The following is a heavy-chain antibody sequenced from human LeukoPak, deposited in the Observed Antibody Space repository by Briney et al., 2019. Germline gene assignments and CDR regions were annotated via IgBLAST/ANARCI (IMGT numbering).Heavy chain of an antibody. CDR3: ARDAETSLAD. V-gene: IGHV3-66*01. CDR1: GFTFSSYC. CDR2: IYLDGRA. J-gene: IGHJ4*02. Sequence: PPGGSLRLSCAASGFTFSSYCMHWVRQAPGKGLEWVTVIYLDGRADYADSVKGRFTISSDNSKNTVYLQMNSLKDEDTAVYYCARDAETSLADWGQGTLVTVSP. D-gene: IGHD5-24*01.